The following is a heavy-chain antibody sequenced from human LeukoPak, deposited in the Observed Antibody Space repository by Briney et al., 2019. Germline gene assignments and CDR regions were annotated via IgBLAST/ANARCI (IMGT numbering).Heavy chain of an antibody. J-gene: IGHJ4*02. CDR3: ARATFSDY. CDR2: IGTSSSPI. CDR1: GFTFSTYS. Sequence: AGGSLRLSCAASGFTFSTYSMNWVRQAPGKGLEWVSYIGTSSSPIYYADSVKGRFTISRDNAKNSLYLQMNSLRAEDTAVYYCARATFSDYWGQGTLVTVSS. V-gene: IGHV3-48*04.